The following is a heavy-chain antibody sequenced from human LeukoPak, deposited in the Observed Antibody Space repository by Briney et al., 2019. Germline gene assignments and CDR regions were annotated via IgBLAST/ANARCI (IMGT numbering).Heavy chain of an antibody. CDR3: ARDSMDLGNSDAFDI. Sequence: GGSLRLSCAASGFTFSDYYMSWIRQAPGKGLEWVSYISSSGSTIYHADSVKGRFTISRDNAKNSLYLQMNSLRAEDTAVYYCARDSMDLGNSDAFDIWGQGTMVTVSS. D-gene: IGHD3-10*01. J-gene: IGHJ3*02. V-gene: IGHV3-11*04. CDR2: ISSSGSTI. CDR1: GFTFSDYY.